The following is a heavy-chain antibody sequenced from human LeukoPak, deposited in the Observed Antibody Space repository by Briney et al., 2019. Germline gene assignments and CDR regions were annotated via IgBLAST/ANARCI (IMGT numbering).Heavy chain of an antibody. CDR1: GGSISTNY. V-gene: IGHV4-59*08. D-gene: IGHD1-14*01. CDR2: IYYSGST. J-gene: IGHJ4*02. Sequence: PSETLSLTCTVSGGSISTNYWSWIRQPPGKGLEWIGYIYYSGSTNYNPSLKSRVTISMDTSKHEFSLKLTSLTAADTAVYYCARTGGGVGWFGTIDSWGQGTLVTVSS. CDR3: ARTGGGVGWFGTIDS.